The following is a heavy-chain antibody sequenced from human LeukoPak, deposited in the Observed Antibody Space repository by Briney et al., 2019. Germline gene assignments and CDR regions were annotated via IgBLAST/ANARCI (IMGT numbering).Heavy chain of an antibody. CDR2: IRYDGSNK. V-gene: IGHV3-30*02. Sequence: GGSLRLSCAASGFTFSSYGMHWVRQAPGKGLEWVAFIRYDGSNKYYADSVKGRFTISRDNSKNTLYLQMNSLRAEDTAVYYCATDIVVIPAAKFDYWGQGTLVTVSS. J-gene: IGHJ4*02. CDR3: ATDIVVIPAAKFDY. D-gene: IGHD2-2*01. CDR1: GFTFSSYG.